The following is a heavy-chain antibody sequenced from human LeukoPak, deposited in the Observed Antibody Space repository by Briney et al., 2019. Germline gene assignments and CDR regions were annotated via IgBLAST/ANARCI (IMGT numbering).Heavy chain of an antibody. CDR2: INYDGSNT. CDR3: AREGYFGSGSHSLDY. Sequence: GGSLRLSCAASGFTFSSYWMHWVRQAPGKGLVWVSRINYDGSNTSYADSVKGRFTIPRDNAKHTLYLQKNILRAEHAAVYSWAREGYFGSGSHSLDYWGEGSLVSASS. V-gene: IGHV3-74*01. D-gene: IGHD3-10*01. J-gene: IGHJ4*02. CDR1: GFTFSSYW.